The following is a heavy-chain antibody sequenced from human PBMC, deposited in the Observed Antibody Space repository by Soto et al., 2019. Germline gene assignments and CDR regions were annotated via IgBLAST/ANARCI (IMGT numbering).Heavy chain of an antibody. D-gene: IGHD2-2*01. V-gene: IGHV4-34*01. J-gene: IGHJ5*02. CDR3: ARASDYCSSTSCRHSWFDP. CDR1: GGSFSGYY. CDR2: INHSGST. Sequence: QVQLQQWGAGLLKPSETLSLTCAVYGGSFSGYYWSWIRQPPGKGLEWIGEINHSGSTNYNPSLKSRVTISVDTSKNQFSLKLSSVTAAGTAVYYCARASDYCSSTSCRHSWFDPWGQGTLVTVSS.